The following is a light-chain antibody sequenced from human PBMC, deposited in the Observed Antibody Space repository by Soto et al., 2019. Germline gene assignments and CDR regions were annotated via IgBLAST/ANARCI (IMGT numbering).Light chain of an antibody. J-gene: IGKJ5*01. V-gene: IGKV3-20*01. Sequence: EIVFTQSPGTLSLSPGGRGNLFFRASQSVSSSYLAWYQQKPGQAPRLLIYSASSRATGIPDRFSGSGSGTDFTLTISRLEPEDFAIYYCQHYGSSPITFGQGTRLEIK. CDR1: QSVSSSY. CDR3: QHYGSSPIT. CDR2: SAS.